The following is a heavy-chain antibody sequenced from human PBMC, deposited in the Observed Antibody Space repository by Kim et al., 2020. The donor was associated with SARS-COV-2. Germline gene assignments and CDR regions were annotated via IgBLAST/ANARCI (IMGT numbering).Heavy chain of an antibody. CDR3: ARNRSTCAYYFDF. CDR2: IYFNGNT. J-gene: IGHJ4*02. V-gene: IGHV4-30-4*01. Sequence: SETLSLTCSVSGASISSGDNYWGWIRQAPGKGLEWIGYIYFNGNTFYNPSIKNRVSISPDTSRNQFSLKVTSVTAADAAVYYCARNRSTCAYYFDFWGPGTLVTVS. CDR1: GASISSGDNY.